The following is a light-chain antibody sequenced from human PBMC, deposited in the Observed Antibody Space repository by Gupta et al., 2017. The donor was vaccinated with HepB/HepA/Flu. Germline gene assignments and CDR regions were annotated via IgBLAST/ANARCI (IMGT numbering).Light chain of an antibody. Sequence: DIQMTQSPSSLSASVGDRVTITCQASQDISNYLNWYQQKPGKAPKLLIYDASNLETGVPSRFSGSGSGTDFTFTISSLQPEDIATYYCQQDDNLVTFGPGTKVDIK. CDR2: DAS. J-gene: IGKJ3*01. CDR1: QDISNY. V-gene: IGKV1-33*01. CDR3: QQDDNLVT.